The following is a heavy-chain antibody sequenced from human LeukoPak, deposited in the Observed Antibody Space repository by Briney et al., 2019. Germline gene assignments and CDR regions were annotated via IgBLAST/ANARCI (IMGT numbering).Heavy chain of an antibody. J-gene: IGHJ4*02. CDR2: VVPVLGRS. CDR1: GGTFAAYD. Sequence: GASVKVSCKTSGGTFAAYDFAWVRQALGQGLEWIGRVVPVLGRSDYAQRFRGRVRISADKSTTTAYMELRDLTPDDTAVYYCAFPSLAYGTYDVDFWGQGTLVTVSS. V-gene: IGHV1-69*10. D-gene: IGHD1-26*01. CDR3: AFPSLAYGTYDVDF.